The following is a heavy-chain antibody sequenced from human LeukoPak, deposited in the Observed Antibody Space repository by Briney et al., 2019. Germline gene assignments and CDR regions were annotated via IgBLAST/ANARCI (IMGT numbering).Heavy chain of an antibody. CDR2: MKGGGGDT. Sequence: GGSLRLSCAASGFSFSSYAMSWVRQAPARGLEWVSSMKGGGGDTFYADSVKGRFTLSRDDSRNTVYLQLNSLRVEDTAVYYCARAGWVSNADAVSWGQGTLVTVSS. J-gene: IGHJ5*02. V-gene: IGHV3-23*01. D-gene: IGHD1-1*01. CDR1: GFSFSSYA. CDR3: ARAGWVSNADAVS.